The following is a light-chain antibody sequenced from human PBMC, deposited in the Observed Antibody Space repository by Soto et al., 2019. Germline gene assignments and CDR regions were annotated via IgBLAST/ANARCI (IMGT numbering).Light chain of an antibody. CDR2: GAS. CDR1: QSFNSIY. CDR3: HQYDSWT. J-gene: IGKJ1*01. V-gene: IGKV3-20*01. Sequence: IVLMQSPGTLSLSPGERATLSCRASQSFNSIYLAWYQQKPGQAPRLLIYGASSRATGIPDRFSGSGSGTDFTLTISRLEPEDFAVYYCHQYDSWTFGQGTKVDIK.